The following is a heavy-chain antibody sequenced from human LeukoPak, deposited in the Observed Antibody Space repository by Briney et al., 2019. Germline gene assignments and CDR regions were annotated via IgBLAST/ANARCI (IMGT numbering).Heavy chain of an antibody. Sequence: ASVKVSFKASGGTVSSYAICWVRQAPGQGLEWMGRSIPIFGIANNAQKFHGRVTITADKSTSTAYMELSSLRSEDTAVYYCARDRSGYCSGGSCYSSTIPFDYWGQGTLVTVSS. D-gene: IGHD2-15*01. CDR3: ARDRSGYCSGGSCYSSTIPFDY. V-gene: IGHV1-69*04. J-gene: IGHJ4*02. CDR1: GGTVSSYA. CDR2: SIPIFGIA.